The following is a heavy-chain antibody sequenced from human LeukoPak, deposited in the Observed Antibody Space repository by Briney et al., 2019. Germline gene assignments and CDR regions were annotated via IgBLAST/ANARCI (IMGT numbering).Heavy chain of an antibody. CDR2: TYYRSKWYN. CDR3: ARELVLLWFGELYGYYYYGMDV. D-gene: IGHD3-10*01. J-gene: IGHJ6*02. V-gene: IGHV6-1*01. Sequence: SQTLSLTCAISGDSVSSNSAAWNWIRQSPSRGLEWLGRTYYRSKWYNDYAVSVKSRITINPDTSKNQFSLQLNSVTPEDTAVYYCARELVLLWFGELYGYYYYGMDVWGQGTTVTVSS. CDR1: GDSVSSNSAA.